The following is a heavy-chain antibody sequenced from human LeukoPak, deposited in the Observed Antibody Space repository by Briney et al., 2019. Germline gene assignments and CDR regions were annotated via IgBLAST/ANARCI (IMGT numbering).Heavy chain of an antibody. CDR2: VFNTGTT. V-gene: IGHV4-59*08. J-gene: IGHJ4*02. D-gene: IGHD2-8*02. CDR1: RGSIGSYY. Sequence: SETLSLTCTVSRGSIGSYYWGWIRQPPGKGLEWIAYVFNTGTTNYNPSLKSRVTIPLDTSNSQFSLKLNSVTAADTAVYYCARLWGFCPGGTCSFDQWGQGSLVIVSS. CDR3: ARLWGFCPGGTCSFDQ.